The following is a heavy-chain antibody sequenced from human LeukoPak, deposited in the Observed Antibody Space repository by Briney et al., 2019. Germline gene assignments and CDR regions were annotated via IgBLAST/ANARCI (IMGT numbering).Heavy chain of an antibody. Sequence: ASVKVSCKASGYTFTGYYMHWVRQAPGHRLEWMGWINPNSGGTNYAQKFQGRVTMTRETSISTAHMELSRLRSDDTALCYCARERGVVAATISSHDAFDIWGQGTMVTVSS. D-gene: IGHD2-15*01. CDR3: ARERGVVAATISSHDAFDI. V-gene: IGHV1-2*02. CDR2: INPNSGGT. CDR1: GYTFTGYY. J-gene: IGHJ3*02.